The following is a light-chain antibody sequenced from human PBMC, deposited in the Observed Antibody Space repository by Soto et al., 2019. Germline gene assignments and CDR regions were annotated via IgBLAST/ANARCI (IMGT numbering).Light chain of an antibody. Sequence: QSALTQPASVSGSAGQSITISCSGTMRDVGAYNLVSWYQQHPGIAPKLIIYEVRNRPSGISSRFSGSRSGNTASLTISGLQSEDEGDYYCGAYTARSTLVFGGGTKVTVL. V-gene: IGLV2-14*01. CDR1: MRDVGAYNL. CDR3: GAYTARSTLV. J-gene: IGLJ3*02. CDR2: EVR.